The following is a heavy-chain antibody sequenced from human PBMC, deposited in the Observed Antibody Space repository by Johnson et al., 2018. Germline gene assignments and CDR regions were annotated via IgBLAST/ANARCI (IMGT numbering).Heavy chain of an antibody. J-gene: IGHJ6*03. CDR1: GFTFGDYA. V-gene: IGHV3-9*01. CDR2: ISWNSVSV. Sequence: VQLQESGGGLVQPGRSLRLSCVGSGFTFGDYAMHWVRLGTGEGLEWVSGISWNSVSVGYAGSVKGRFTISRDNAKNSLYLQMSSRRVEDTALYDCVKDLAGNYNYMGVWGRGTTVTVSS. CDR3: VKDLAGNYNYMGV. D-gene: IGHD6-13*01.